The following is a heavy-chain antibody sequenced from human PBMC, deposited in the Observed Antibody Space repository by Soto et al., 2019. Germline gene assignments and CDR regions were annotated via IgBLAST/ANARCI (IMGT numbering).Heavy chain of an antibody. V-gene: IGHV3-15*07. CDR3: TTLYDSSGYYQDY. CDR2: IKSKTDGGTT. J-gene: IGHJ4*02. Sequence: SVSNAWMNWVSQGPWRGLEWVGRIKSKTDGGTTDYAAPVKGRFTISRDDSKNTLYLQMNSLKTEDTAVYYCTTLYDSSGYYQDYWGQGTLVTVSS. D-gene: IGHD3-22*01. CDR1: SVSNAW.